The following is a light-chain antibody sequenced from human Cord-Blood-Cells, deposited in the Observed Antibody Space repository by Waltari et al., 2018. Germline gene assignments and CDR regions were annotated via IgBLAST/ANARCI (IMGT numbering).Light chain of an antibody. J-gene: IGKJ3*01. V-gene: IGKV4-1*01. CDR2: WAS. CDR1: QSVLYRSNNKNY. Sequence: DLVMTQSPDSLAVSLGARASINCKSSQSVLYRSNNKNYLAWYQQKPGQPPKLLIYWASTRESGVPDRFSGSGSGTDFTLTISSLQAEDVAVYYCQQYYSTPFTFGPGTKVDIK. CDR3: QQYYSTPFT.